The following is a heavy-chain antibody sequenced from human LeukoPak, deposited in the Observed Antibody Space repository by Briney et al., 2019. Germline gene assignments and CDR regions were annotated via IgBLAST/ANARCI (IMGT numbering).Heavy chain of an antibody. V-gene: IGHV4-38-2*02. D-gene: IGHD3-22*01. J-gene: IGHJ4*02. CDR1: GYSLSSGFI. Sequence: PSETLSLTCTVSGYSLSSGFICAWIRQSPGKGLEWIGIFSHRGGSYHNPSLKSRVTISVDTSKNQFSLKLLSVPAADTAVYYCARAQDFSDSSGPNYLDFWGQGILVTVSS. CDR3: ARAQDFSDSSGPNYLDF. CDR2: FSHRGGS.